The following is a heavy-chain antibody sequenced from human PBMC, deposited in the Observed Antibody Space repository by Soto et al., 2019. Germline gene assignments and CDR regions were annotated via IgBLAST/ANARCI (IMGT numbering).Heavy chain of an antibody. CDR1: GFSLSTSGVG. V-gene: IGHV2-5*01. CDR2: IYWNDDK. J-gene: IGHJ4*02. D-gene: IGHD4-17*01. Sequence: QITLKESGPTLVKPTQPLTLTCTFSGFSLSTSGVGVGWIRQPPGKALEWLALIYWNDDKRYSPSLKSRLTITKDTSKNQVVLTTTNMDPVDTATYYCAHLQEYGDLYYFDYWGQGTLFTVSS. CDR3: AHLQEYGDLYYFDY.